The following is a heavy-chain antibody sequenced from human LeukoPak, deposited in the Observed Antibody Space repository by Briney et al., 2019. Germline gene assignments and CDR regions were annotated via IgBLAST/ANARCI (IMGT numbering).Heavy chain of an antibody. CDR1: GGSISSSNYY. Sequence: SETLSLTCTVSGGSISSSNYYWGCIRQPPGKGLEWIGSIYYSGSTYYNPSLKSRVTISVDTSKNQFSLKLSSVTAADTAVYYCARHKGGYSSGWYPDPWGQGTLVTVSS. D-gene: IGHD6-19*01. J-gene: IGHJ5*02. V-gene: IGHV4-39*01. CDR3: ARHKGGYSSGWYPDP. CDR2: IYYSGST.